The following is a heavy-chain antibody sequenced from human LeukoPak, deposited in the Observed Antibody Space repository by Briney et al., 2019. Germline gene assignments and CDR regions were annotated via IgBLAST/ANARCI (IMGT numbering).Heavy chain of an antibody. D-gene: IGHD2-15*01. CDR2: ISSSGSTI. CDR1: GFTFSGSA. CDR3: ERDQGLPCSGGSCYWWRLFDY. V-gene: IGHV3-48*03. J-gene: IGHJ4*02. Sequence: GGSLRLSCAASGFTFSGSAMHWVRQASGKGLEWVSYISSSGSTIYYADSVKGRFTISRDNSQNSLYLPMNSLSDEDTAVYYCERDQGLPCSGGSCYWWRLFDYWGQGTLVTVPS.